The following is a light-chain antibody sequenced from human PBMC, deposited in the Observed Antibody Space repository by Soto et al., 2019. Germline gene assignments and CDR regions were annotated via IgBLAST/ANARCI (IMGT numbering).Light chain of an antibody. Sequence: EIVLTQSPATLSLSPGDRATLSCGASQSVRSSYVAWYQQKAGLAPRLLIYDGSSRASGIPDRFSGSGSGTDVTLTLGRLEPEDFAVYYCQQYDNSAPLSFGGGTKVEMK. CDR1: QSVRSSY. J-gene: IGKJ4*01. CDR2: DGS. CDR3: QQYDNSAPLS. V-gene: IGKV3D-20*01.